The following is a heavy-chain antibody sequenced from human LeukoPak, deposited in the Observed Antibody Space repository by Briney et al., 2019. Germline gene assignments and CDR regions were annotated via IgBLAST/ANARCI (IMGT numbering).Heavy chain of an antibody. CDR2: INPSGGST. V-gene: IGHV1-46*01. CDR1: GYTFTSYY. D-gene: IGHD2-8*01. CDR3: ARDCTNGVCSIPFDY. J-gene: IGHJ4*02. Sequence: ASVKVSCKASGYTFTSYYMHWVRQAPGQGLEWMGIINPSGGSTSYAQKFQGRVTMTRDTSTSTVYMELSSLRPEDTAVYYCARDCTNGVCSIPFDYWGQGTLVTVS.